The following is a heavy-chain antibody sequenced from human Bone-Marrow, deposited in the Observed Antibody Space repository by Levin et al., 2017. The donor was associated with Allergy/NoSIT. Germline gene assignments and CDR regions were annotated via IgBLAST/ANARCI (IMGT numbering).Heavy chain of an antibody. CDR1: GFTFVTYA. Sequence: GESLKISCTASGFTFVTYAMNWVRQAPGKGLEWVSTISGSGTGTFYADSVKGRFTISRDNSKNTLFLQMNSLRAEDTAIYFCAKSYSSSSEFDHWGQGTLATVSS. CDR3: AKSYSSSSEFDH. D-gene: IGHD6-6*01. CDR2: ISGSGTGT. J-gene: IGHJ4*02. V-gene: IGHV3-23*01.